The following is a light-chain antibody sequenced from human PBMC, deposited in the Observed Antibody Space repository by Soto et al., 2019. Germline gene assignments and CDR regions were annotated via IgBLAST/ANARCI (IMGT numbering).Light chain of an antibody. CDR3: CSHAGTYNVL. CDR2: TVN. J-gene: IGLJ2*01. V-gene: IGLV2-11*01. Sequence: QSALTQPRSVSGSPGQSVTISCTGTSSDVGGYNYVSWYQQHPGKAPKLMIYTVNKRPSGVPDRFSGSKSGNTASLTISGLQAEDEADYYCCSHAGTYNVLFGGGIKLTVL. CDR1: SSDVGGYNY.